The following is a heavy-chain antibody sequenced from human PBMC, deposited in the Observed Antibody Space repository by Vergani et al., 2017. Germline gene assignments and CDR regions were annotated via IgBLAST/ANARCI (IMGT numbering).Heavy chain of an antibody. CDR2: ISSSSSTI. CDR1: GFTFSSHG. Sequence: VQLVESEGGVVQPGRSLTLSCVASGFTFSSHGMHWVRQAPGKGLEWVSYISSSSSTIYYADSVKGRFTISRDNAKNSLYLQMNSLRAEDTAVYYCARFPLTTVATGHTDYYYGMDVWGQGTTVTVSS. CDR3: ARFPLTTVATGHTDYYYGMDV. J-gene: IGHJ6*02. D-gene: IGHD4-17*01. V-gene: IGHV3-48*01.